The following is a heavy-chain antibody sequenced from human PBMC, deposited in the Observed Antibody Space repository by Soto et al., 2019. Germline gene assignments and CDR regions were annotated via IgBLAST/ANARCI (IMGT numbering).Heavy chain of an antibody. J-gene: IGHJ2*01. V-gene: IGHV1-2*04. D-gene: IGHD3-3*01. CDR1: GYTFTDYY. CDR2: INPNSGGT. Sequence: QVQLVQSGAEVKKPGASVKVSCKASGYTFTDYYMHWVRQAPGQGLEWMGWINPNSGGTKYAQKFQAWVTMTSDTSISTAYLELSRLRSDHTAVYYCAREIRSGYYKYWYFDLWGRVTLVTVSS. CDR3: AREIRSGYYKYWYFDL.